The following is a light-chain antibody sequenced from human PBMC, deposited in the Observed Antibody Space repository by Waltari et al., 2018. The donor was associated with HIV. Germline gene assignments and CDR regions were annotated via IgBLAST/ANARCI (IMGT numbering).Light chain of an antibody. J-gene: IGKJ1*01. CDR2: RSS. V-gene: IGKV3-15*01. CDR3: QRYDNWPST. Sequence: EIVMTQSPVTLSVSPGDRATLSCRASQSVSNNLAWYQQKPGQAPRLLIYRSSTRASGIPARFSGSGSGTEFTLTISSLQSEDYAVYYCQRYDNWPSTFGQGTKVEIK. CDR1: QSVSNN.